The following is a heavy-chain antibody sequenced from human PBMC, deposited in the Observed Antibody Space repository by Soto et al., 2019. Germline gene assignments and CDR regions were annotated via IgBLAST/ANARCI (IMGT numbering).Heavy chain of an antibody. CDR2: ISGSGANT. J-gene: IGHJ4*02. CDR3: AKDKYSVTSTRKDH. V-gene: IGHV3-23*01. CDR1: GYTFTSYY. D-gene: IGHD6-19*01. Sequence: GASVKVSCKASGYTFTSYYMHWVRQAPGKGLEWVSGISGSGANTYYAASVKGRFTISRDNSKNTLYLQMNSLRAEDTAVYYCAKDKYSVTSTRKDHWGQGTLVTVSS.